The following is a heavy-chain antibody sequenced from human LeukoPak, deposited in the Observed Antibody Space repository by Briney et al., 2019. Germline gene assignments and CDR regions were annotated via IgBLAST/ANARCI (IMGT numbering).Heavy chain of an antibody. Sequence: GGSLRLSCAASGFTFSSYGMSWVRQAPGKGLEWVSAISGSGGSTYYADSVKGRFTISRDNSKNTLYLQMNSLRAEDTAVYYCAKGGGLITMIVVVTNWGQGTLVTVSS. CDR2: ISGSGGST. V-gene: IGHV3-23*01. CDR1: GFTFSSYG. D-gene: IGHD3-22*01. J-gene: IGHJ4*02. CDR3: AKGGGLITMIVVVTN.